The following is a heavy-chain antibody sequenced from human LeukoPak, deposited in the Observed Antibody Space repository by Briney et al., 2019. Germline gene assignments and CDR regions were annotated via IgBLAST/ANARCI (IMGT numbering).Heavy chain of an antibody. CDR1: RDSLSRYY. Sequence: PSETLSLTCALSRDSLSRYYWTWIRQPPGNRLESLGEISPSVSPKYNPSLKSRATISVDTSKNQFSLRLTSVTAADTALYYCASVRHDPLEYYYYIDVWGKGTTVTVSS. V-gene: IGHV4-34*01. D-gene: IGHD2/OR15-2a*01. J-gene: IGHJ6*03. CDR2: ISPSVSP. CDR3: ASVRHDPLEYYYYIDV.